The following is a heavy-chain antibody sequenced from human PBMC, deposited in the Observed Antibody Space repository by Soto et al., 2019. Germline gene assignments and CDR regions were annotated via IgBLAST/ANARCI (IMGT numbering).Heavy chain of an antibody. J-gene: IGHJ6*02. CDR3: ARVLRFLEWCPYYYYYGMDV. V-gene: IGHV4-34*01. D-gene: IGHD3-3*01. CDR1: GGSFSGYY. CDR2: INHSGST. Sequence: SETLSLTCAVYGGSFSGYYWSWFRQPPGKGLEWIGEINHSGSTNYNPSLKSRVTISVDTSKNQFSLKLSSVTAADTAVYYCARVLRFLEWCPYYYYYGMDVWGQGSTVTVSS.